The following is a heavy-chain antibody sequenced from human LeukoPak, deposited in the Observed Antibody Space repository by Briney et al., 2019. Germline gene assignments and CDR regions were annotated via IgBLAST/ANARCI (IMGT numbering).Heavy chain of an antibody. V-gene: IGHV3-23*01. Sequence: GGSLRLSCGASGLTFSSYAMSWVRPAPGKGLEWVSAISGSGGSTYYADSVKGRFTISRDNSKNTLYLQMDSLRAEDTAVYYCAKEFGSYSPPYWGQGTLVTVCS. CDR3: AKEFGSYSPPY. D-gene: IGHD1-26*01. CDR1: GLTFSSYA. J-gene: IGHJ4*02. CDR2: ISGSGGST.